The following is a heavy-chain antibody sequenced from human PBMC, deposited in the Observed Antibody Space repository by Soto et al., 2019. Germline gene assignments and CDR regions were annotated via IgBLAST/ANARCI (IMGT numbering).Heavy chain of an antibody. J-gene: IGHJ4*02. V-gene: IGHV1-69*13. Sequence: GASVKVSCKASGGTLSSYAISWVRQAPGQGLEWMGGIIPIFGTANYAQKFQGRVTITADESTSTAYMELSSLRSEDTAVYYCAIRGYGGNSVDYWGQGTLVTVSS. D-gene: IGHD5-12*01. CDR1: GGTLSSYA. CDR3: AIRGYGGNSVDY. CDR2: IIPIFGTA.